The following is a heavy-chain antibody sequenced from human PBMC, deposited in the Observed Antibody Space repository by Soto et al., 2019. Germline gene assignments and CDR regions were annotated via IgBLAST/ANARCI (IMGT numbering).Heavy chain of an antibody. CDR2: ISAYSGNT. D-gene: IGHD3-22*01. CDR3: ARGGRYYDSSGPDFDYGMDV. J-gene: IGHJ6*02. Sequence: ASVKVSCKASGYTFTSYGISWVRQAPGQGLEWMGWISAYSGNTNYAQKLQGRVTMTTDTSTSTAYMELRSLRSDDTAVYYCARGGRYYDSSGPDFDYGMDVWGQGTTVTVS. V-gene: IGHV1-18*01. CDR1: GYTFTSYG.